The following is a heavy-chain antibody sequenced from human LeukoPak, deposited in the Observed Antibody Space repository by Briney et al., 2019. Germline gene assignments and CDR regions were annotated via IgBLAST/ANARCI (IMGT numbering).Heavy chain of an antibody. V-gene: IGHV1-2*04. D-gene: IGHD3-9*01. CDR1: GYTFTGYN. J-gene: IGHJ4*02. CDR2: INPNSGGT. CDR3: AREHDILTGGFDY. Sequence: ASVKVSCKTSGYTFTGYNIHWVRQAPGQGLEWMGWINPNSGGTNYAQNFQGWVTMTRDTSISTAYMELSRLRSDDTAVYYCAREHDILTGGFDYWGQGTLVTVSS.